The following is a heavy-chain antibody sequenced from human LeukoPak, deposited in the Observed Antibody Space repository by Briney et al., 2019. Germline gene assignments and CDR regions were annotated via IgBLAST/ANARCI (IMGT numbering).Heavy chain of an antibody. CDR3: ARGQTDLLRNYFDY. J-gene: IGHJ4*02. CDR2: IYAGGNT. V-gene: IGHV3-66*01. Sequence: PGGSLRLSCAASGFMVGHKYMSWVRQAPGKGLEWLSIIYAGGNTYSADSVKGRFTISRDNSRNTVYLQMNNLRDDDTAVYYCARGQTDLLRNYFDYWGPGTLVTVSS. CDR1: GFMVGHKY.